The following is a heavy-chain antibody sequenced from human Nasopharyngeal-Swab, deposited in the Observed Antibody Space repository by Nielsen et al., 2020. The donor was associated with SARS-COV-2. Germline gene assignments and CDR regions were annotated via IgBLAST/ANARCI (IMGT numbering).Heavy chain of an antibody. Sequence: SLKISCAASGFIFDDHAMHWVRQAPGKGLEWVSGISWDSGTIGYADSVKGRFTISRDNAKNSLFLQMNSLRSEDTALYYCAKDLSSSSYDAFDIWGQGTMVTVSS. D-gene: IGHD6-13*01. V-gene: IGHV3-9*01. CDR3: AKDLSSSSYDAFDI. J-gene: IGHJ3*02. CDR2: ISWDSGTI. CDR1: GFIFDDHA.